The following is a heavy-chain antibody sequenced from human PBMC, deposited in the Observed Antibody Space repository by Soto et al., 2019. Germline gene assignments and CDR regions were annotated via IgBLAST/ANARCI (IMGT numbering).Heavy chain of an antibody. J-gene: IGHJ4*02. CDR1: GFTFSSYA. CDR2: ISSDGSNK. D-gene: IGHD5-18*01. CDR3: ARGGPYSYGTFDY. V-gene: IGHV3-30-3*01. Sequence: PGGSLRLSCAASGFTFSSYAMHWVRQAPGKGLEWVAVISSDGSNKYYADSVKGRFTISRDNSKNTLCLQMNSLRAEDTAVYYCARGGPYSYGTFDYWGQGTLVTVSS.